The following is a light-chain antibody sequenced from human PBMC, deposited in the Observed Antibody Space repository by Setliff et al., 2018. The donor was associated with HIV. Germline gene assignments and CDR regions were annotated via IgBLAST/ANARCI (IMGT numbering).Light chain of an antibody. J-gene: IGLJ3*02. Sequence: LAQPASVSGSPGQSITISCTGSRSDVGNTLSVSWYQQNVGEVPKLLIYEVDRRPSGISHRFSGSKSANTASPTISGLQVEDEADYYCCSYGSGDIWVFGGGTKVTVL. CDR1: RSDVGNTLS. CDR2: EVD. V-gene: IGLV2-23*02. CDR3: CSYGSGDIWV.